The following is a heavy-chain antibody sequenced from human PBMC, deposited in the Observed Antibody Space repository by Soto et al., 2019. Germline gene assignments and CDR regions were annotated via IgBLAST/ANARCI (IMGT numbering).Heavy chain of an antibody. J-gene: IGHJ4*02. CDR3: ARRVGYSSGWYYFDY. D-gene: IGHD6-19*01. CDR1: GDSDGSDGYY. Sequence: PSETLSLTCTVSGDSDGSDGYYWTWIRQHPGKGLEWIGDIYYSGSTSYHPSLKGRVTISVDTSENQFSLKLSSVTAADTAVYYCARRVGYSSGWYYFDYWGQGTLVTVS. V-gene: IGHV4-31*02. CDR2: IYYSGST.